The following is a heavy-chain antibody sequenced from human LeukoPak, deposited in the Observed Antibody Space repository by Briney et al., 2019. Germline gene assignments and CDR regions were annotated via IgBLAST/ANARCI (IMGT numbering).Heavy chain of an antibody. D-gene: IGHD3-22*01. CDR2: ISSSGSTI. CDR1: GFTFSSYE. V-gene: IGHV3-48*03. CDR3: AKDSSDYYFDY. Sequence: GGSLRLSCAASGFTFSSYEMNWVRQAPGKGLEWVSYISSSGSTIYYADSVKGRFTISRDNSKNTLYVQLNSLRPDDTAVYYCAKDSSDYYFDYWGQGTLVTVSS. J-gene: IGHJ4*02.